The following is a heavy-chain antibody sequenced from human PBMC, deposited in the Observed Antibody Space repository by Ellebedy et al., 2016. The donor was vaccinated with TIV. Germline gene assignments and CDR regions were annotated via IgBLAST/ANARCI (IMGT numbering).Heavy chain of an antibody. D-gene: IGHD4-17*01. V-gene: IGHV3-23*01. CDR2: IGARGRST. Sequence: GESLKISCAASGFTFSRYAMSWVRQAPGKGLEWVSGIGARGRSTYYTDSVEGRFTISRDNSKNRLYLQMNSLRAEDTAVYYCAKDYDDYVGVNFDSWGQGTLVTVSS. J-gene: IGHJ4*02. CDR1: GFTFSRYA. CDR3: AKDYDDYVGVNFDS.